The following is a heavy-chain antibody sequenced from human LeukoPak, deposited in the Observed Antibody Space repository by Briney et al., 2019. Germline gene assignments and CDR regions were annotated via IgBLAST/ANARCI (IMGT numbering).Heavy chain of an antibody. Sequence: SETLSLTCAVYGGSFSGYYWSWIRQPPGKGLEWIGEINHSGSTNYNPSLKSRVTISVDTSKNQFSLKLSSVTAADTAVYYCARGRGVRGAKGFDYWGQGTLVTVSS. CDR2: INHSGST. D-gene: IGHD3-10*01. CDR3: ARGRGVRGAKGFDY. CDR1: GGSFSGYY. J-gene: IGHJ4*02. V-gene: IGHV4-34*01.